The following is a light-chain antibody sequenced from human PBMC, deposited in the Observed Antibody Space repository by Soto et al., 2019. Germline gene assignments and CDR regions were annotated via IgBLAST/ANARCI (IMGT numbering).Light chain of an antibody. Sequence: QSVLTQPASVSGSPGQSITISCTGTRSDVGGYNYVSWYQQHPGKAPKHMIYDVSNRPSGVSNRFSGSKSGNTASLTISGLQAEDEADYYCSSYTSSSTLYVFGTGTKVTVL. J-gene: IGLJ1*01. CDR1: RSDVGGYNY. CDR3: SSYTSSSTLYV. CDR2: DVS. V-gene: IGLV2-14*01.